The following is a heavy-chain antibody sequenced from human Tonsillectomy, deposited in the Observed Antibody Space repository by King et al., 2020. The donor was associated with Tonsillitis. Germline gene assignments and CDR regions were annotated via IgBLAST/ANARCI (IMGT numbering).Heavy chain of an antibody. V-gene: IGHV3-30*02. CDR1: GFTFSSYG. D-gene: IGHD6-13*01. Sequence: VQLVESGGGVVQPGGSLRLSCAASGFTFSSYGMHWVRQAPGKGLEWVAFIRYDGSNKYYADSVKGRFTISRDNSKNTLYLQMNSLRAEDTAVYCCAKDPGYSSPYYYYGMDVWGQGTTVTVSS. CDR2: IRYDGSNK. CDR3: AKDPGYSSPYYYYGMDV. J-gene: IGHJ6*02.